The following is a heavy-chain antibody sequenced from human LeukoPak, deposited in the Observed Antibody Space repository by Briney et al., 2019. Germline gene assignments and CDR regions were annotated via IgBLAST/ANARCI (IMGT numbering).Heavy chain of an antibody. V-gene: IGHV4-4*09. J-gene: IGHJ4*02. Sequence: PSETLSLTCSASGGSISGYSWSWLRQPPGKGLEWIGYMSPTGGTNYNPSLASRVTVSADTSKNPFSLQQVPGTGAETAVFFSARRSATRWYYSDWGEGTLGTVSS. CDR3: ARRSATRWYYSD. CDR1: GGSISGYS. CDR2: MSPTGGT. D-gene: IGHD3-16*01.